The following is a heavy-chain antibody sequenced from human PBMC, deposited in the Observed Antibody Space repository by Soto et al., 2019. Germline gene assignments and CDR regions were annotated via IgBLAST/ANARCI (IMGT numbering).Heavy chain of an antibody. CDR2: IYYDGNT. CDR3: ARGTTTVTTLDY. J-gene: IGHJ4*02. D-gene: IGHD4-4*01. V-gene: IGHV4-39*07. CDR1: GDSITSSSFY. Sequence: SETLSLTCTVSGDSITSSSFYWGWIRQPPGKGLECIGNIYYDGNTYYNPSLKSRVTISVDRSKNQFSLKLSSVTAADTAVYYCARGTTTVTTLDYWGQGTLVTVSS.